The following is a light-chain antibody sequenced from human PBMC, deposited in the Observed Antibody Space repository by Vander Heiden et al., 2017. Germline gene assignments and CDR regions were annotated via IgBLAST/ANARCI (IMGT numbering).Light chain of an antibody. CDR3: QVWDGGSDLLVV. CDR2: DDN. J-gene: IGLJ2*01. Sequence: SYVLTQPPSVSVAPGQTASIICGGRDIESKSVRWYQQRPGQAPLLVVYDDNDRPSGIPERFSGSNSGNAATLIITGVEAGDEGDYFCQVWDGGSDLLVVFGGGTKLTVL. CDR1: DIESKS. V-gene: IGLV3-21*02.